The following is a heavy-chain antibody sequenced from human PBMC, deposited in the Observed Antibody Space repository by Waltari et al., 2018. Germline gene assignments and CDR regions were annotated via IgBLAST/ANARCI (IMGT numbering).Heavy chain of an antibody. CDR1: GYTFPSYG. Sequence: QVQLVQSGAEVKKPGASVKVSCKASGYTFPSYGISWVRQAPGQGLEWMGWVRAYNGKTKYAQKRKGRVNMTTDTTRSTAYMELRSLRSDDTAVYYGARVSLSYYGAGSDYSSYYFDYWGQGTLVTVSS. V-gene: IGHV1-18*01. D-gene: IGHD3-10*01. CDR3: ARVSLSYYGAGSDYSSYYFDY. J-gene: IGHJ4*02. CDR2: VRAYNGKT.